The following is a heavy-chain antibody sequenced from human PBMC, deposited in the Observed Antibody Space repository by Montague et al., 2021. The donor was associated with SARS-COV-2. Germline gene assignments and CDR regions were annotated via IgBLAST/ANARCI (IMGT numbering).Heavy chain of an antibody. V-gene: IGHV4-34*01. CDR1: GASFSGSY. J-gene: IGHJ6*02. CDR2: INNRGSV. Sequence: ETLSLTCAVYGASFSGSYWTWIRQSPGKGLEWIGEINNRGSVNYSPSLRSRVTISVDTSRNQFSLKVTSVTAADTAVYYCARERWNIVIVPPVEYGMDVWGQGTTVTVSS. D-gene: IGHD2/OR15-2a*01. CDR3: ARERWNIVIVPPVEYGMDV.